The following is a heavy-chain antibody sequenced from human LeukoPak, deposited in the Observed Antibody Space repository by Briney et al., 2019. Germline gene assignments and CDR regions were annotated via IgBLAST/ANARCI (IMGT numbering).Heavy chain of an antibody. CDR2: FTRNDETT. J-gene: IGHJ2*01. CDR1: GFTFSNSA. CDR3: ANYPLRRYFDL. D-gene: IGHD2-2*01. Sequence: GGSLRLSFAASGFTFSNSAMSWVRQAPGKGLEWVSGFTRNDETTSYSDSVKGRFTISRDNYKDTLYLQMNSLTAEDTAVYYCANYPLRRYFDLWGRGTLVTVSS. V-gene: IGHV3-23*01.